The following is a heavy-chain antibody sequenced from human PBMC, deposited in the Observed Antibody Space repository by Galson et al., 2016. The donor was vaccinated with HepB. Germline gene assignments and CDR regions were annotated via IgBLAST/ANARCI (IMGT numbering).Heavy chain of an antibody. CDR1: GFTFSSYS. V-gene: IGHV3-64*02. Sequence: SLRLSCAASGFTFSSYSMNWVRQAPGKGLEYVSAISNGGTTYYAESVKGRFTISRDNSKNMLYLQMGSLRPEGMAVYYCARSILLVPAAILRYGLAVWGQGTTVTASS. J-gene: IGHJ6*02. CDR3: ARSILLVPAAILRYGLAV. D-gene: IGHD2-2*01. CDR2: ISNGGTT.